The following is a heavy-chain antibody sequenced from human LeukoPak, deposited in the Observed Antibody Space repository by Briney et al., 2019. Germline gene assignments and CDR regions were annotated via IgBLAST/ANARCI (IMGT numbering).Heavy chain of an antibody. CDR1: GFTLSSYA. Sequence: GGSLRLSCAASGFTLSSYAMSWVRQAPGKGLEWVSLISGNAGSTYYADSVKGRFTISRDITKNTLYLQMNSLRAEDTAVYYCAKDLTFDIWGQGTMVTVSS. CDR2: ISGNAGST. J-gene: IGHJ3*02. V-gene: IGHV3-23*01. CDR3: AKDLTFDI.